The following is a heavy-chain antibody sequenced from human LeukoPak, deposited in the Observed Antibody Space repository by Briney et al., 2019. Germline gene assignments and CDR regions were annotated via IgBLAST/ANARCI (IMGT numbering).Heavy chain of an antibody. CDR3: AKDAGAMVRGVIDY. J-gene: IGHJ4*02. Sequence: GRSLRLSCAASGFTFSSYGMHWLRQAPGKGLEWVAVISYDGSNKYYAGSVKGRFTISRDNSKNTLYLQMNSLRAEDTAVYYCAKDAGAMVRGVIDYWGRGTLVTVSS. V-gene: IGHV3-30*18. CDR2: ISYDGSNK. D-gene: IGHD3-10*01. CDR1: GFTFSSYG.